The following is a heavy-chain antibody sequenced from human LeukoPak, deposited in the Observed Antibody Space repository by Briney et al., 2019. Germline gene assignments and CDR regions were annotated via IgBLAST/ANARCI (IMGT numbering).Heavy chain of an antibody. Sequence: GGSLRLSCAASGFTFSDYWMNWARQAPGKGLEWLANIKQGGSQTYYLDSVRGRFTISRDNARNSLYLQMNSMRVEDTAVYYCVRDWPGDSYGADPWGQGTLVTVSS. CDR2: IKQGGSQT. V-gene: IGHV3-7*01. D-gene: IGHD5-18*01. CDR3: VRDWPGDSYGADP. CDR1: GFTFSDYW. J-gene: IGHJ5*02.